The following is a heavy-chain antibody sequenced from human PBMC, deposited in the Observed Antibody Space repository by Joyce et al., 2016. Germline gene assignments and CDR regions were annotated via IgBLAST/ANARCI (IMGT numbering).Heavy chain of an antibody. J-gene: IGHJ4*02. CDR2: LYPGDFRT. D-gene: IGHD2-21*01. CDR1: GFSFNGYW. CDR3: ARVISHSHFDT. V-gene: IGHV5-51*01. Sequence: EVQLVQSGAEVQKPGESLKISCKSSGFSFNGYWIAWVRRMPGKGLEWMGNLYPGDFRTRYTPSFHGQVTISADKSITTAYLHWSSLKASDTAIYYCARVISHSHFDTWGQGTLVTVSS.